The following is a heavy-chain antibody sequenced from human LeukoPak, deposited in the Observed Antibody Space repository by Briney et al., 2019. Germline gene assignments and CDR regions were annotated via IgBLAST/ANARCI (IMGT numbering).Heavy chain of an antibody. D-gene: IGHD6-19*01. Sequence: ASVKVSCKASGGTFSSYAISWVRQAPGQGLEWMGGIIPIFGTANYAQKLQGRVTMTTDTSTSTAYMELRSLRSDDTAVYYCARNEYSSGWYDYWGQGTLVTVSS. V-gene: IGHV1-69*05. J-gene: IGHJ4*02. CDR2: IIPIFGTA. CDR3: ARNEYSSGWYDY. CDR1: GGTFSSYA.